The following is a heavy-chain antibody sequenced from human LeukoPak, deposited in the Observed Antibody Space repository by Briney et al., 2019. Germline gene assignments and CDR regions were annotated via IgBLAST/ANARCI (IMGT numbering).Heavy chain of an antibody. J-gene: IGHJ3*02. CDR1: GSSFTSYW. Sequence: GESLKISCKGSGSSFTSYWIGWVRQVPGKGLEWMGIIYPGDSDTRYSPSFQGQVTISADKSISTAYLQWSSLKASDTAMYYCARRSITMIVVVHDAFDIWGQGTMVTVSS. CDR3: ARRSITMIVVVHDAFDI. D-gene: IGHD3-22*01. CDR2: IYPGDSDT. V-gene: IGHV5-51*01.